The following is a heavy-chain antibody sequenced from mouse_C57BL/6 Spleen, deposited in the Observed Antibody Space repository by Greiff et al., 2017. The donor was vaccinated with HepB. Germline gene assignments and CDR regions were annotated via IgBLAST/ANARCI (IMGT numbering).Heavy chain of an antibody. V-gene: IGHV1-61*01. CDR1: GYTFTSYW. J-gene: IGHJ3*01. Sequence: VQLQQPGAELVRPGSSVKLSCKASGYTFTSYWMDWVKQRPGQGLEWIGNIYPSDSETHYNQKFKDKATLTVDKSSSTAYIQLSSLTSEDSAVYYCAQTAQATFAYWGQGTLVTVSA. D-gene: IGHD3-2*02. CDR2: IYPSDSET. CDR3: AQTAQATFAY.